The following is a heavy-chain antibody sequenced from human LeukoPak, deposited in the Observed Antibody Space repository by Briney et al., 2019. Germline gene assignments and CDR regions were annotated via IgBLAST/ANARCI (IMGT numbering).Heavy chain of an antibody. Sequence: PGGSLRLSCAASGFTFSTYVMSWVRQAPGKGLEWVSVIYGGGSTYYADSVKGRFTISRDNSKNTLYLQMNSLRAEDTAVYYCASPYSSGWYSFDYWGQGTLVTVSS. J-gene: IGHJ4*02. CDR1: GFTFSTYV. D-gene: IGHD6-19*01. CDR2: IYGGGST. V-gene: IGHV3-66*01. CDR3: ASPYSSGWYSFDY.